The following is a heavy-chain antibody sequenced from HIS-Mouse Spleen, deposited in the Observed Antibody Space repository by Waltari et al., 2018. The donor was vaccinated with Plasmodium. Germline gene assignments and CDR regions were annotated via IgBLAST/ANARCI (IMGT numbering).Heavy chain of an antibody. D-gene: IGHD2-15*01. V-gene: IGHV4-34*01. CDR3: ARLVVVASKDSY. J-gene: IGHJ4*02. CDR1: GGSFSGDY. CDR2: ITHSGST. Sequence: VQLQQWGAGLLKPSETLSLTCAVYGGSFSGDYWGWIRQPPGKGLEWIGAITHSGSTNYNPSLKSRVTISVDTSKNQFSLKLISVTAADTAVYYCARLVVVASKDSYWGQGTLVTVSS.